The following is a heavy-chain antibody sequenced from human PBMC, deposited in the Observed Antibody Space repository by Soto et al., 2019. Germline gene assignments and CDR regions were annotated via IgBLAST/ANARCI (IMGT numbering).Heavy chain of an antibody. CDR1: GFMFSDYY. CDR2: INTISDT. CDR3: ARGHYTMDV. J-gene: IGHJ6*02. V-gene: IGHV3-11*03. Sequence: QVQLLQSGGGLVKPGGSLRLSCAASGFMFSDYYMTWIRQTPVRGLEWVAYINTISDTNYADSVRGRFTIYRDNARNSLYLQMNSLRVEDSAVYYWARGHYTMDVWGQGTTVTVSS.